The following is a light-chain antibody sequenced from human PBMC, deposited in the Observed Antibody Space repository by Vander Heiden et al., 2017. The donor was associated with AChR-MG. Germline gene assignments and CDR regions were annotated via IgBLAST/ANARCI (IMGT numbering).Light chain of an antibody. CDR3: QQYGSSSFT. J-gene: IGKJ3*01. CDR1: QSVTRSY. CDR2: GTS. V-gene: IGKV3-20*01. Sequence: EIVFTQSPGPLSFSPGESANLSCRASQSVTRSYLAWYQQKPGQAPRLLIYGTSNRATGIPDRFSGSGSATDFTLTISRLEPEDFAVYYCQQYGSSSFTFGPGTKVDIK.